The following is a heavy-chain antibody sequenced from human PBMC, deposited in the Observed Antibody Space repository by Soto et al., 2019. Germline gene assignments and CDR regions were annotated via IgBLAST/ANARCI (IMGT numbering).Heavy chain of an antibody. CDR2: ISYDGSNK. CDR3: ARPYSSSFGYYYGMDV. Sequence: QVQLVESGGGVVQPGRSLRLSCAASGFTFSSYAMHWVRQAPGKGLEWVAVISYDGSNKYYADSVKGRFTISRDNXKXXLYLQINSLRAEDTAVYYCARPYSSSFGYYYGMDVWGQGTTVTVSS. CDR1: GFTFSSYA. D-gene: IGHD6-6*01. J-gene: IGHJ6*02. V-gene: IGHV3-30-3*01.